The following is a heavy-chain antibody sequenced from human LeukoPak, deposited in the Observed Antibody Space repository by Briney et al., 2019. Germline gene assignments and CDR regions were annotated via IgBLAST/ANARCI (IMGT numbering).Heavy chain of an antibody. CDR1: GYTFTTYD. J-gene: IGHJ5*02. V-gene: IGHV1-8*03. CDR3: ARHPGIAAGNWFDP. CDR2: MNPNSGNT. D-gene: IGHD6-13*01. Sequence: GASVKVSCKASGYTFTTYDINWVRQATGQGLEWMGWMNPNSGNTGYAQKFQGRVTITRNTSISTAYMELRSLRSEDTAVYYCARHPGIAAGNWFDPWGQGTLVTVSS.